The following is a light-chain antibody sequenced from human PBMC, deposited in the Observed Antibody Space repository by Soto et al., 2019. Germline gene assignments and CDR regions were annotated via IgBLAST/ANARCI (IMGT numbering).Light chain of an antibody. Sequence: DIQMTQSPSSLSASVRDRVSITVRASQGGSNYLAWYQQKPGKVPKLLIYAASTLQSGVPSRYSGSGSGTDLPLTIGRRRVEDGATYYFERYESASWPVGQGTKVEI. CDR1: QGGSNY. CDR2: AAS. J-gene: IGKJ1*01. V-gene: IGKV1-27*01. CDR3: ERYESASWP.